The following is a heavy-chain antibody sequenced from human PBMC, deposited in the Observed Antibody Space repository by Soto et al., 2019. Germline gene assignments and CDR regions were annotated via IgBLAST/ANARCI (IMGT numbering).Heavy chain of an antibody. CDR1: GGSISSSSYY. V-gene: IGHV4-39*01. Sequence: QLQLQESGPGLVKPSETLSLTCTVSGGSISSSSYYWGWIRQPPGKGLEWIGSIYYSGSTYYNPSLQSRVTISVDTSKNQFSLKLSSVTAADTAVYYCARTVVPAANYYYYYYMDVWGKGTTVTVSS. J-gene: IGHJ6*03. CDR3: ARTVVPAANYYYYYYMDV. D-gene: IGHD2-2*01. CDR2: IYYSGST.